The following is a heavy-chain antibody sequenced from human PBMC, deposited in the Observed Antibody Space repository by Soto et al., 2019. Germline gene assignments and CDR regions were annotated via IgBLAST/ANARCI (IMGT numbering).Heavy chain of an antibody. J-gene: IGHJ4*02. V-gene: IGHV1-69*06. Sequence: QVQLVQSGAEVKNPGSSVKVSCKTYGGTFNSYLIDWVRQAPGQGLEWMGGIIPAFGTAKYAQTFQGRVTITADKSTTTAYIELRTLTSEDTAVYYCARVLDQPPVGLYFDTWGQGTLVTVSS. CDR2: IIPAFGTA. CDR3: ARVLDQPPVGLYFDT. CDR1: GGTFNSYL. D-gene: IGHD2-2*01.